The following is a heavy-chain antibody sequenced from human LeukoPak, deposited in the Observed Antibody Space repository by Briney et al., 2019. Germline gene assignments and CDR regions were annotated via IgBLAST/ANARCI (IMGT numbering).Heavy chain of an antibody. CDR3: ARDEHSSGYYPDY. V-gene: IGHV3-30-3*01. Sequence: PGGSLRLSCAASGFTFSSYAMHWVRQAPGKGLEWVAVISYDGSNKYYADSVKGRFTISRDNSKNTLYLQMNSLRAEDTAVYYCARDEHSSGYYPDYWGQGTLVTVSS. CDR2: ISYDGSNK. J-gene: IGHJ4*02. CDR1: GFTFSSYA. D-gene: IGHD3-22*01.